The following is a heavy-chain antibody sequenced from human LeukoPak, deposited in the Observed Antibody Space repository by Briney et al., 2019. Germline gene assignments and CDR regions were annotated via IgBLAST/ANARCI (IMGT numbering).Heavy chain of an antibody. CDR2: INPNSGGT. V-gene: IGHV1-2*02. D-gene: IGHD2-2*01. CDR3: ARDHCTRNSCYEDLYYGMDV. CDR1: GYTFTDYY. J-gene: IGHJ6*02. Sequence: ASVKVSCKASGYTFTDYYVHWVRQAPGQGLEWMGWINPNSGGTEYAQKFQGRATMTRDTSISTAYMDLSWLGSDDTAMYYCARDHCTRNSCYEDLYYGMDVWGQGTTVTVSS.